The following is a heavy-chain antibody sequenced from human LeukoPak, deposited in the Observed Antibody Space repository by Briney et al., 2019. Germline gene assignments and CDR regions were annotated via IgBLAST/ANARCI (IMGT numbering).Heavy chain of an antibody. Sequence: SGGSLRLSCAASGFTFDDYAMHWLRQAPGKGLEWVSGISWNSGSIGYADSVKGRFTISRDNAKNSLYLQMNSPRAEDTALYYCAKGKSGSYYEWFDPWGQGTLVTVSS. CDR3: AKGKSGSYYEWFDP. D-gene: IGHD1-26*01. V-gene: IGHV3-9*01. J-gene: IGHJ5*02. CDR1: GFTFDDYA. CDR2: ISWNSGSI.